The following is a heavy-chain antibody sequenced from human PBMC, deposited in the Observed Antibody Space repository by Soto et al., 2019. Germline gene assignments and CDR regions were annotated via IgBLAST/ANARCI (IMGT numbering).Heavy chain of an antibody. J-gene: IGHJ4*02. D-gene: IGHD5-18*01. CDR1: GITLSNAW. Sequence: EVQLVESGGGLVKPGGSLSLSCAASGITLSNAWMTCVRQAPGKGLEWVGRIKSKADGSTTEYGSPVKDRFSISRDDSENTLDLQMHSLKTEDTAVYYCPTPRPRSHGYGYWGQGTLVTVSS. CDR3: PTPRPRSHGYGY. V-gene: IGHV3-15*01. CDR2: IKSKADGSTT.